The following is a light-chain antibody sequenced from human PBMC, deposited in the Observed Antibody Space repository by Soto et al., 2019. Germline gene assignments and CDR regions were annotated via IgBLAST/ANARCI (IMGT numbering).Light chain of an antibody. V-gene: IGKV1-39*01. Sequence: DIQMTQSPSSLSASVGDRVTITCPASQSISNYLTCDQQKPGKAPKLLIYAASSMQSGVPSMFSGSGSETDVTLTISSLQPDDSATYYCQQSFSPLWTFGQGTKVEV. CDR2: AAS. CDR3: QQSFSPLWT. CDR1: QSISNY. J-gene: IGKJ1*01.